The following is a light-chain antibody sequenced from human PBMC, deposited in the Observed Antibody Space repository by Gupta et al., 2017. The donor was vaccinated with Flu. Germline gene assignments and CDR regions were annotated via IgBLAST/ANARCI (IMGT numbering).Light chain of an antibody. Sequence: FTQPPSVSAASGQKVTISCSGTRSNIGKNYVAWYQQFPETAPQLLIYANNKRHSGIPDRFSASKSGTSATLAIPGLQTGDEADDDCCTWDRSENVYGVFGGGTKLTVL. V-gene: IGLV1-51*01. CDR1: RSNIGKNY. J-gene: IGLJ3*02. CDR3: CTWDRSENVYGV. CDR2: ANN.